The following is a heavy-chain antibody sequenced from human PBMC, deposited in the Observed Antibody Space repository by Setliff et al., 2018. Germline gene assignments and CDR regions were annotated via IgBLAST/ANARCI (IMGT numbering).Heavy chain of an antibody. CDR1: GGSISSYY. J-gene: IGHJ3*02. Sequence: SETLSLTCTVSGGSISSYYWSRIRQPPGKGLEWIGYIYYSGSTNYNPSLKSRVTISVDTSKNQFSLKLSSVTAADTAVYYCAGPRGYSYGNTNDAFDIWGQGTMVTVSS. V-gene: IGHV4-59*01. D-gene: IGHD5-18*01. CDR2: IYYSGST. CDR3: AGPRGYSYGNTNDAFDI.